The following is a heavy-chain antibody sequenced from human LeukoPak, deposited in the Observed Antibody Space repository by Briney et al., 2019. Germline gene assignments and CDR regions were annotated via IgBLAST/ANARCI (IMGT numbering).Heavy chain of an antibody. V-gene: IGHV3-30*04. CDR2: ISYDGSNK. CDR3: ARDHYYDSSGYPDTPDY. CDR1: GFTFSSYA. Sequence: GGSLRLSCAASGFTFSSYAMHWVRQAPGKGLEWVAVISYDGSNKYYADSVKGRFTISRDNSQNTLYLQMNSLRAEDTAVYYCARDHYYDSSGYPDTPDYWGQGTLVTVSS. D-gene: IGHD3-22*01. J-gene: IGHJ4*02.